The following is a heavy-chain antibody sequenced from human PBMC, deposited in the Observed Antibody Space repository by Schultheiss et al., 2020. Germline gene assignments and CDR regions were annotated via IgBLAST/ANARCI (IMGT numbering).Heavy chain of an antibody. CDR2: ISYDGSNK. CDR1: GFTFSSYA. V-gene: IGHV3-30*18. D-gene: IGHD5-18*01. CDR3: AKGDQLWLRVDGY. J-gene: IGHJ4*02. Sequence: GGSLRLSCAASGFTFSSYAMSWVRQAPGKGLEWVAVISYDGSNKYYADSVKGRFTISRDNSKNTLYLQMNSLRAEDTAVYYCAKGDQLWLRVDGYWGQGTLVTGSS.